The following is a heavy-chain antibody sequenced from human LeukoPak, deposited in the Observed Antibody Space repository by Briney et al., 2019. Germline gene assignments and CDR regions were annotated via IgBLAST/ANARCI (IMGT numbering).Heavy chain of an antibody. V-gene: IGHV3-21*01. CDR2: ISSSSSYI. J-gene: IGHJ4*02. CDR1: AFTFSSYS. CDR3: ARPDNYYDSSGYYYDY. Sequence: GGSLRLSCAASAFTFSSYSMNWVRQAPGKGLEWVSSISSSSSYIYYADSVKGRFTISRDNAKNSLYLQMNSLRAEDTAVYYCARPDNYYDSSGYYYDYWGQGTLVTVSS. D-gene: IGHD3-22*01.